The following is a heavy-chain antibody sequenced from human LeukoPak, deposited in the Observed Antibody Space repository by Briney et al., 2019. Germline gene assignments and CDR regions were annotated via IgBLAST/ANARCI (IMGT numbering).Heavy chain of an antibody. CDR2: IIPIFGTA. Sequence: SVKVSCKASGGTFSSYAISWVRQAPGQGLEWMGGIIPIFGTANYAQKFQGRVTITADESTSTAYMELSSLRSEDTAVYYCARDRGGSTSPYYYMDVWGKGTTVTVSS. CDR1: GGTFSSYA. D-gene: IGHD2-2*01. CDR3: ARDRGGSTSPYYYMDV. J-gene: IGHJ6*03. V-gene: IGHV1-69*01.